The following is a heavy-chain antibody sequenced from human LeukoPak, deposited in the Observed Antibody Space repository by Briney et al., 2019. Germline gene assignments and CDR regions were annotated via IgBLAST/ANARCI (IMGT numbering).Heavy chain of an antibody. CDR3: ARASDAPASI. J-gene: IGHJ4*02. CDR1: GFTFSNYW. Sequence: GGSLRLSCAASGFTFSNYWMTWVRQGPGRGLEWAANINGDGSAKFYMGSVKGRFTISRDNAKSSLYLQMNSLRAEDTAVYYCARASDAPASIWGQGILVTVSS. D-gene: IGHD2-2*01. CDR2: INGDGSAK. V-gene: IGHV3-7*01.